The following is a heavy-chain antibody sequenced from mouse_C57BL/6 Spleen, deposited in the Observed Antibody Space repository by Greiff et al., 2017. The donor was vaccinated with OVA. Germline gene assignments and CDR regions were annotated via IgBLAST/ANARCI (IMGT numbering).Heavy chain of an antibody. CDR1: GYTFTSYW. CDR2: IYPGSGST. CDR3: AREITTVVVDY. Sequence: VQLQQPGAELVKPGASVKMSCKASGYTFTSYWITWVKQRPGQGLEWIGYIYPGSGSTNYNEKFKSKATLTVDTSASTAYMQLSSLTTEDSAVYYGAREITTVVVDYWGQGTTLTVSS. J-gene: IGHJ2*01. D-gene: IGHD1-1*01. V-gene: IGHV1-55*01.